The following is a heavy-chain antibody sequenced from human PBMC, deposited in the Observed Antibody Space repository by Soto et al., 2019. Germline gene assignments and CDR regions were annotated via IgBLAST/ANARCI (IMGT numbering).Heavy chain of an antibody. CDR3: ARFVLERHPGLYGMDV. Sequence: QTLSLTLAISRDSVCGNSAAWYWIRQSPWTGLEWLGRTYYRSKWYNDYAVSVKSRITINPDTSKNQFSLQMKCVTPEDTAEYYYARFVLERHPGLYGMDVCGQGTTVTVSS. V-gene: IGHV6-1*01. D-gene: IGHD1-1*01. J-gene: IGHJ6*02. CDR2: TYYRSKWYN. CDR1: RDSVCGNSAA.